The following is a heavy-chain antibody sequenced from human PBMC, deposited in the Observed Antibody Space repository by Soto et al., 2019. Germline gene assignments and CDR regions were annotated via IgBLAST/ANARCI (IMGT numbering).Heavy chain of an antibody. V-gene: IGHV4-34*01. CDR3: ATGQSSLSRDC. Sequence: QVQLQQWGAGLLKPSETLSLTCAVYGGSFSAYYWSWIRQPPGKGLEWLGENNHSGSTNYNPSLKSRVTISVDTSKNQVSLQLSSVTAADTAVYYCATGQSSLSRDCWGQGILVTVSS. J-gene: IGHJ4*02. CDR1: GGSFSAYY. CDR2: NNHSGST.